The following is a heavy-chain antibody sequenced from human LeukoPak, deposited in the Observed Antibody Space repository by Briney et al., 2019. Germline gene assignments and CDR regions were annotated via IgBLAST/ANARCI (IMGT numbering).Heavy chain of an antibody. CDR3: ARAGDGYNYPDYFDY. V-gene: IGHV3-11*01. CDR1: GFTFRDYY. J-gene: IGHJ4*02. CDR2: ISSSGSTI. D-gene: IGHD5-24*01. Sequence: GRSLRLSCAASGFTFRDYYMSWIRQAPGKGLEWVSYISSSGSTIYYADSVKGRFTISRDNAKNSLYLQMNSLRAEDTAVYYCARAGDGYNYPDYFDYWGQGTLVTVSS.